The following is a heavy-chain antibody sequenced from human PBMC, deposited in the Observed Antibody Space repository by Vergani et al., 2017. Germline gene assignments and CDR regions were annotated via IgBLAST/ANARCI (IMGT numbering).Heavy chain of an antibody. CDR3: ARGLNIAVAGEYWYFDL. D-gene: IGHD6-19*01. J-gene: IGHJ2*01. CDR2: INWNGGST. Sequence: EVQLVESGGGVVRPGGSLRLSCAASGFMFDEYGMSWVRQAPGKGLEWVAGINWNGGSTGYADSVKGRITISRDNAKNSLYLQMNSLRAEDMALYYCARGLNIAVAGEYWYFDLWGRGTLVTVSS. CDR1: GFMFDEYG. V-gene: IGHV3-20*04.